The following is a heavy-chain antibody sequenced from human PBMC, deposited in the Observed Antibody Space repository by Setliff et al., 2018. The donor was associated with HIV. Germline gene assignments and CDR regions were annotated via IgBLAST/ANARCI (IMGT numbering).Heavy chain of an antibody. V-gene: IGHV3-33*08. CDR1: GFTFDDYA. CDR3: ARETMYDRRGYLSHYFDY. Sequence: LRLSCAASGFTFDDYAMHWVRQAPGKGLEWVAVMWYDGSDKYYADSVKGRFTISRDNSKNTLYLQMNSLRVEDTAVYYCARETMYDRRGYLSHYFDYWGQGTPVTVSS. D-gene: IGHD3-22*01. CDR2: MWYDGSDK. J-gene: IGHJ4*02.